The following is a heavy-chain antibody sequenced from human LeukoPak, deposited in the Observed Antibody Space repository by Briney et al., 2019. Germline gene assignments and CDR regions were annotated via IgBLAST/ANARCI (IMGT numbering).Heavy chain of an antibody. CDR1: GFTFSSYA. Sequence: RSGGSLRLSCAASGFTFSSYAMSWVRQAPGKGLEWVSAISGSGGSTYYADSVKGRFTISRDNSKNTLYLQMNSLRAEDTAVYYCAAQIGSSGWSSYFDYWGQGTLVTVSS. J-gene: IGHJ4*02. D-gene: IGHD6-19*01. V-gene: IGHV3-23*01. CDR3: AAQIGSSGWSSYFDY. CDR2: ISGSGGST.